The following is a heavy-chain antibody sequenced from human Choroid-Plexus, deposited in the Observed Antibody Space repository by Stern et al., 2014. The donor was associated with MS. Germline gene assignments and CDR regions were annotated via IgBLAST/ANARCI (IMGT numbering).Heavy chain of an antibody. CDR1: GFTFGSCA. Sequence: QDQLVESGGGVVQPGKPLRLSCVASGFTFGSCAMHWVRQAPGKGLEWVAGVSDDGSNKYYADSVKGRFTISRDNSQNTLYMQMSSLRPEDTAVYYCAKDRQYLTYFFDHWGQGSLFTVSS. CDR2: VSDDGSNK. J-gene: IGHJ5*02. CDR3: AKDRQYLTYFFDH. V-gene: IGHV3-30*18. D-gene: IGHD2/OR15-2a*01.